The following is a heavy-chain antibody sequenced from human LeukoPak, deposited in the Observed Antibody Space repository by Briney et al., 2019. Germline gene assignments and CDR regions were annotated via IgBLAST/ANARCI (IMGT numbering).Heavy chain of an antibody. Sequence: SETLSLTCSVSGGSINNIVYYWVWIRQPPGKGLEWIGTIYYSGSTYYNLSLKSRVTISVDTSRNQSSLKLSSVTAADTAVYYCARHSRSVDYGSGSYTWDYWGQGTLVTVSS. CDR3: ARHSRSVDYGSGSYTWDY. D-gene: IGHD3-10*01. CDR1: GGSINNIVYY. V-gene: IGHV4-39*01. CDR2: IYYSGST. J-gene: IGHJ4*02.